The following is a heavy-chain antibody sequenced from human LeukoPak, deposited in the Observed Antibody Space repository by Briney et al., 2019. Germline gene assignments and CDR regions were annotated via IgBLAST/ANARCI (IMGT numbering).Heavy chain of an antibody. Sequence: ASVKVSCKASGYTFTGYYMHWVRQAPGQGLEWMGWINPNSGGTKFAQMFQGRVTMTRDTSISTAYMELSKLSSDDTAVYYCAVTGGWHHLSYWGQGTLVTVSS. CDR2: INPNSGGT. V-gene: IGHV1-2*02. J-gene: IGHJ4*02. CDR3: AVTGGWHHLSY. D-gene: IGHD6-19*01. CDR1: GYTFTGYY.